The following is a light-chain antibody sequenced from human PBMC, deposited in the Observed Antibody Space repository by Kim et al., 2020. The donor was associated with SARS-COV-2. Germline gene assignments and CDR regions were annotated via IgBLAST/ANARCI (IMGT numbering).Light chain of an antibody. J-gene: IGKJ5*01. CDR3: QQYNNWPPIT. CDR2: GAS. Sequence: QGERASLACRASKSISSNLAWYQQKPGQAPRLLIYGASTRATGIPSRFSGSGSGTEFTLTISSLQSEDFAVYYCQQYNNWPPITFGQGTRLEIK. V-gene: IGKV3-15*01. CDR1: KSISSN.